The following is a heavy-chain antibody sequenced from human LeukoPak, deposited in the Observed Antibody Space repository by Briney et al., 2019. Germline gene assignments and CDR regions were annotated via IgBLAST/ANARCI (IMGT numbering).Heavy chain of an antibody. J-gene: IGHJ4*02. Sequence: GASVKVSCKASGYTFTGYYMHWVRQAPGQGLEWMGWINPNSGGTNYAQKFQGWVTMTRDTSISTAYMELSRLRSDDTAVYYCARYLQGGAAYYFDYWGQGTLVTVSS. D-gene: IGHD4-11*01. CDR2: INPNSGGT. V-gene: IGHV1-2*04. CDR1: GYTFTGYY. CDR3: ARYLQGGAAYYFDY.